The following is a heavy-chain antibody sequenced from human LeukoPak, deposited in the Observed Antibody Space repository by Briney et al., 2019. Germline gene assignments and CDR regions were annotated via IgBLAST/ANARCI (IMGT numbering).Heavy chain of an antibody. J-gene: IGHJ6*03. CDR1: GGSIGSYY. Sequence: SETLSLTCTVSGGSIGSYYWSWIRQPPGKGLEWIGEINHSGSTNYNPSLKSRVTISVDTSKNQFSLKLSSVTAADTAVYYCARGKYGSGKGYYYYMDVWGKGTTVTVSS. V-gene: IGHV4-34*01. CDR2: INHSGST. D-gene: IGHD3-10*01. CDR3: ARGKYGSGKGYYYYMDV.